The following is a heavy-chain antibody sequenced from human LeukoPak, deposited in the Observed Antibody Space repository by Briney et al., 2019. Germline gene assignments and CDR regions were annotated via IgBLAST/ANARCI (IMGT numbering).Heavy chain of an antibody. CDR1: GYTFTSYD. Sequence: GASVKVFCKASGYTFTSYDINWVRQATGQGLEWMGWMNPNSGNTGYAQKFQGRVTMTRNTSISTAYMELRSLRSEDTAVYYCASHYSGYSRGVYWGQGTLVTVSS. CDR3: ASHYSGYSRGVY. V-gene: IGHV1-8*01. CDR2: MNPNSGNT. J-gene: IGHJ4*02. D-gene: IGHD5-12*01.